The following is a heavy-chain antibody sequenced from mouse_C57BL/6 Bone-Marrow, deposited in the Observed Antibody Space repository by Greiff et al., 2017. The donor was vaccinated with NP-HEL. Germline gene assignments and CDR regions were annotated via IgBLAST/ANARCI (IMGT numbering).Heavy chain of an antibody. CDR1: GFTFSDYG. Sequence: EVQLVESGGGLVQPGGSLKLSCAASGFTFSDYGMAWVRQAPRKGPEWVAFISNLAYSIYYADTVTGRFTISRENAKNTLYLEMSSLRSEDTAMYYCARQDGYYGAGFAYWGQGTLVTVSA. CDR2: ISNLAYSI. D-gene: IGHD2-3*01. CDR3: ARQDGYYGAGFAY. V-gene: IGHV5-15*01. J-gene: IGHJ3*01.